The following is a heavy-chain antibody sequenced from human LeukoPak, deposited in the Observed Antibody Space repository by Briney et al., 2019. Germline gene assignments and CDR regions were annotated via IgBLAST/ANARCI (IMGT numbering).Heavy chain of an antibody. Sequence: GGSLRLSCAASGFTFSSYGMHWVRQAPGKGLEWVAVTSYDGRKKYYADSVKGRFTISRDNSKNTLYMQMNSLRAEDTAVYYCAKEYCGGDCYDDYFDYWGQGTLVTVSS. CDR3: AKEYCGGDCYDDYFDY. CDR2: TSYDGRKK. D-gene: IGHD2-21*02. CDR1: GFTFSSYG. V-gene: IGHV3-30*18. J-gene: IGHJ4*02.